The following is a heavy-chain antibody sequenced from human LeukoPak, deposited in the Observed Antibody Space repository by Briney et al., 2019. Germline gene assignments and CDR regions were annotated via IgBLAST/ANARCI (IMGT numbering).Heavy chain of an antibody. V-gene: IGHV3-21*01. CDR3: AKERHTAMTYFDY. CDR2: ISSTSAYI. Sequence: GGSLRLSCAASGFALNSYTLSWVRQAPGKGLEWVSSISSTSAYIHYADSVKGRFTISRDNTDNVVYLQMNSLGAEDTAVYYCAKERHTAMTYFDYWGQGTLVTVSS. CDR1: GFALNSYT. J-gene: IGHJ4*02. D-gene: IGHD5-18*01.